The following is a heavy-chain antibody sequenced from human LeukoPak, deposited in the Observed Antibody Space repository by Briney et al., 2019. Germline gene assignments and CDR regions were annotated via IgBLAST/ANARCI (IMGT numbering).Heavy chain of an antibody. D-gene: IGHD2-2*01. Sequence: SQTLSLTCAISGDSVSSNSVTWNWIRQSPSRGLEWLGRTYYRSKWYNDYAVSVESRITINPDTSKNQFSLQLNSVSPEDTAVYYCAREVPGNYFDYWGQGTLVTVSS. CDR3: AREVPGNYFDY. J-gene: IGHJ4*02. CDR1: GDSVSSNSVT. V-gene: IGHV6-1*01. CDR2: TYYRSKWYN.